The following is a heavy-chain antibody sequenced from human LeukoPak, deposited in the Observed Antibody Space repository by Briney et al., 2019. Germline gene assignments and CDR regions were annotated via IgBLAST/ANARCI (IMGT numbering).Heavy chain of an antibody. CDR1: GFTVGSGS. Sequence: GGSLRLSCAASGFTVGSGSVNWVRQAPGKGLEWVSSITSSSSTYYSDSVKGRFTISRDNAKNSLYLQMNSLRVEDTAVYYCARVGFYDFWSGINFFDYWGQGTLVTVSS. CDR3: ARVGFYDFWSGINFFDY. J-gene: IGHJ4*02. D-gene: IGHD3-3*01. CDR2: ITSSSST. V-gene: IGHV3-21*01.